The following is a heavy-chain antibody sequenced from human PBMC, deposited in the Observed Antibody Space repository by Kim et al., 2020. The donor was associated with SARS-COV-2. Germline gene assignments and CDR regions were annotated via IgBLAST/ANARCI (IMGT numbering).Heavy chain of an antibody. V-gene: IGHV3-23*01. CDR3: AKPREYSSSSEGFDY. D-gene: IGHD6-6*01. Sequence: GGSLRLSCAASGFTFSSYAMSWVRQAPGKGLEWVSAISGSGGSTYYADSVKGRFTISRDNSKNTLYLQMNSLRAEDTAVYYCAKPREYSSSSEGFDYWGQGALVTVSS. CDR1: GFTFSSYA. J-gene: IGHJ4*02. CDR2: ISGSGGST.